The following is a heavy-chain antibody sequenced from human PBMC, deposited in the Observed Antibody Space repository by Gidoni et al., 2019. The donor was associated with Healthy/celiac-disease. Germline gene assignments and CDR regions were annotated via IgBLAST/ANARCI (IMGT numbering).Heavy chain of an antibody. J-gene: IGHJ5*02. CDR3: AREPGGDIVVVPAAIRSAGWFDT. CDR2: ISAYNGNT. Sequence: WMGWISAYNGNTNYAQKLQGRVTMTTDTSTSTAYMELRSLRSDDTAVYYCAREPGGDIVVVPAAIRSAGWFDTWGQGTLVTVSS. V-gene: IGHV1-18*01. D-gene: IGHD2-2*02.